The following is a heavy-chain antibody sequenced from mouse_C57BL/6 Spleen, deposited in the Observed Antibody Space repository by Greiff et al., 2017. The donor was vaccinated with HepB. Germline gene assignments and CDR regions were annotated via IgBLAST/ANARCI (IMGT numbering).Heavy chain of an antibody. V-gene: IGHV3-6*01. D-gene: IGHD1-1*01. J-gene: IGHJ1*03. CDR3: AGTTVVADFDV. CDR2: ISYDGSN. Sequence: EVKLMESGPGLVKPSQSLSLTCSVTGYSITSGYYWNWIRQFPGNKLEWMGYISYDGSNNYNPSLKNRISITRDTSKNQFFLKLNSVTTEDTATYYCAGTTVVADFDVWGTGTTVTVSS. CDR1: GYSITSGYY.